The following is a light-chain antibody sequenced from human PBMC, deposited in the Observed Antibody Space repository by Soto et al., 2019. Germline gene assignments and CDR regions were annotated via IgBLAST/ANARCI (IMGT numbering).Light chain of an antibody. V-gene: IGLV2-23*02. CDR2: EVT. CDR3: CSFGSSATI. J-gene: IGLJ2*01. CDR1: SSDIGSYDL. Sequence: QSALTQPASVSGSPGQSITISCNGTSSDIGSYDLLSWYQQHPGKAPKLMIYEVTKRPAGVSDRFSGSKSANTASLTISGLQAEDEAYYYCCSFGSSATIFGGGTKLTVL.